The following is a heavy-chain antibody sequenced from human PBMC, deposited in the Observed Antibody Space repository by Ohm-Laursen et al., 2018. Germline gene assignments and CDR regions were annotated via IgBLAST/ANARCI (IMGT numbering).Heavy chain of an antibody. V-gene: IGHV3-33*06. CDR2: IWYDGSNK. Sequence: SLRLSCAAPGFIFRNSGMHWVRQAPGKGLEWVAVIWYDGSNKYYADSVKGRFTISRDNSKNTLYLQMNSLRAEDTAVYYCAKGTVTTLSSFDNWGQGTLVTVSS. CDR1: GFIFRNSG. J-gene: IGHJ4*02. D-gene: IGHD4-17*01. CDR3: AKGTVTTLSSFDN.